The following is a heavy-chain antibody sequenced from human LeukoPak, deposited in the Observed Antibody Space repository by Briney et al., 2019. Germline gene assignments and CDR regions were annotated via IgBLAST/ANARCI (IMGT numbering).Heavy chain of an antibody. Sequence: GGSLRRSCAASGFTFSSYSMNWVRQAPGKGLEWVSSISSSSSYIYYADSVKGRFTISRDNAKNSLYLQMNSLRAEDTAVYYCARAWGGYKSADAFDIWGQGTMVTVSS. CDR1: GFTFSSYS. V-gene: IGHV3-21*01. CDR3: ARAWGGYKSADAFDI. D-gene: IGHD5-24*01. CDR2: ISSSSSYI. J-gene: IGHJ3*02.